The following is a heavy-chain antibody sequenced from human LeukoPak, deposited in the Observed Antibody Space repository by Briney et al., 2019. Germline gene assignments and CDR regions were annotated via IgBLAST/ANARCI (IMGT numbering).Heavy chain of an antibody. CDR3: ARNSGAGYYFYMDV. D-gene: IGHD3-10*01. CDR2: ISSSGSTI. J-gene: IGHJ6*03. Sequence: GGSLRLSCAASGFIFSSYEMNRVRQAPGKGLEWVSYISSSGSTIYYADSVKGRFTISRDNAKNSLYLQMNSLRAEDTALYYCARNSGAGYYFYMDVWGKGTAVTVSS. CDR1: GFIFSSYE. V-gene: IGHV3-48*03.